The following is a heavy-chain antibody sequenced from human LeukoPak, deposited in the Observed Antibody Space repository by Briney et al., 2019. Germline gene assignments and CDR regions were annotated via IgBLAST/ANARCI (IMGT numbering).Heavy chain of an antibody. D-gene: IGHD3-22*01. V-gene: IGHV3-7*05. CDR3: TRIFYYGTRGYYPDF. CDR2: IKQDGSEK. Sequence: GGSLRLSCAASGFTFSNYWMIWVRQAPGKGLEWVGNIKQDGSEKRYADSVRGRFSISRDNAQTSLYLQMNSLTTEDTAVYYCTRIFYYGTRGYYPDFWGQGTLVTVSS. CDR1: GFTFSNYW. J-gene: IGHJ4*02.